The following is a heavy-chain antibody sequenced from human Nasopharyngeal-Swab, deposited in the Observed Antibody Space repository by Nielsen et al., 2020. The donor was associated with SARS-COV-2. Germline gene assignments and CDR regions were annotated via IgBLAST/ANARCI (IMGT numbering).Heavy chain of an antibody. CDR3: ARVDWQQLVIDY. Sequence: ASVKVSCQASGYTFTSYGLSWVRQAPGQGLEWMGWISAYNGNTNYAQKLQGRVTMTTDTSTSTAYMELRSLRSDDTAVYYCARVDWQQLVIDYWGQGTLVTVSS. D-gene: IGHD6-13*01. V-gene: IGHV1-18*01. CDR1: GYTFTSYG. CDR2: ISAYNGNT. J-gene: IGHJ4*02.